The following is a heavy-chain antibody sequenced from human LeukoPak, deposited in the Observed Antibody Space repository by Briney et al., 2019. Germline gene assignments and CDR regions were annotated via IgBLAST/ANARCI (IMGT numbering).Heavy chain of an antibody. D-gene: IGHD3-10*01. J-gene: IGHJ6*03. CDR1: GFTFSSYG. V-gene: IGHV3-30*02. CDR2: IRYDGSNK. Sequence: GGSLSLSCAASGFTFSSYGMHWVRQAPGKGLEWVAFIRYDGSNKYYADSVKGRFTISRDNSKNTLYLQMNSLRAEDTAVYYCAKDSYYYGSGRYYYYMDVWGKGTTVTISS. CDR3: AKDSYYYGSGRYYYYMDV.